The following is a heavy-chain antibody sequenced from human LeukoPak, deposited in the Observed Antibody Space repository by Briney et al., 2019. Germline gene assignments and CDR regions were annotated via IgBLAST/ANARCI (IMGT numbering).Heavy chain of an antibody. CDR1: GFTFSTYW. CDR3: ARDRNYCSSDRCYDVFDI. Sequence: HPGGSLRLSCAASGFTFSTYWLHWVRQAPGKGLVWVSRINPDGTTTSYADSVKGRFTISRDNAKNSLYLQMSNLRAEDTSVYYCARDRNYCSSDRCYDVFDIWGQGTMVTVSS. V-gene: IGHV3-74*01. CDR2: INPDGTTT. D-gene: IGHD6-19*01. J-gene: IGHJ3*02.